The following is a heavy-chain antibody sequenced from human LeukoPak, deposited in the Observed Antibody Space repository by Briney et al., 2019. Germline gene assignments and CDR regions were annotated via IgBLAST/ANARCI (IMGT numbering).Heavy chain of an antibody. CDR3: ARAKYYDSGSYAFDI. CDR2: IYTSGST. D-gene: IGHD3-10*01. Sequence: NPSETLSLTCTVSGGSISSYYWSWIRQPPGKGLEWIGYIYTSGSTNYNPSLKSRVTISADTSKNQFSLKLTSVTAAGTAVYYCARAKYYDSGSYAFDIWGQGTRVTVSS. J-gene: IGHJ3*02. V-gene: IGHV4-4*08. CDR1: GGSISSYY.